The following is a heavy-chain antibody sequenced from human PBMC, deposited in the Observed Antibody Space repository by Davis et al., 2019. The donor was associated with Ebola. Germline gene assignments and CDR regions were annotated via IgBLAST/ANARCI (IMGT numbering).Heavy chain of an antibody. J-gene: IGHJ5*02. D-gene: IGHD3-22*01. Sequence: PAGSLRLSCKGSGYSFNSYWISWVRQMPGKGLEWMGRIDPSDSYTNYGPSFQGHVTISADKSISTAYLQWSSLKASDTAMYYCARHFPPYDSSGYYPSNWFDPWGQGTLVTVSS. CDR3: ARHFPPYDSSGYYPSNWFDP. CDR2: IDPSDSYT. CDR1: GYSFNSYW. V-gene: IGHV5-10-1*01.